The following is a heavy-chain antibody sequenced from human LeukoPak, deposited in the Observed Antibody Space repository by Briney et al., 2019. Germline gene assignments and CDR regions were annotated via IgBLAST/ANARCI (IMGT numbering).Heavy chain of an antibody. CDR2: INWNGGST. CDR3: ARGVTMIRYDAFDI. Sequence: GGSLRLSCAASGFTFDDYGMSWVRQAPGKGLEWVSGINWNGGSTGYADSVKGRFTISRDNAKNSLYLQMSSLRAEDTALYYCARGVTMIRYDAFDIWGQGTTVTASS. D-gene: IGHD3-22*01. J-gene: IGHJ3*02. CDR1: GFTFDDYG. V-gene: IGHV3-20*04.